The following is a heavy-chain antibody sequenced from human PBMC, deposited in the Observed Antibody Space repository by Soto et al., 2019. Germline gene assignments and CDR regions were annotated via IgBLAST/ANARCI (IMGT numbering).Heavy chain of an antibody. D-gene: IGHD5-18*01. J-gene: IGHJ6*02. CDR1: GFTFSSYA. CDR2: ISYDGSNK. Sequence: PGGSLRLSCAASGFTFSSYAMHWVRQAPGKGLGRVAVISYDGSNKYYADSVKGRFTNSRDNSQNSLYLQLNRLRAEDTAVYYCASGSGEGRILLWLPDDGHYGMDVWGQGTTGNVPS. V-gene: IGHV3-30-3*01. CDR3: ASGSGEGRILLWLPDDGHYGMDV.